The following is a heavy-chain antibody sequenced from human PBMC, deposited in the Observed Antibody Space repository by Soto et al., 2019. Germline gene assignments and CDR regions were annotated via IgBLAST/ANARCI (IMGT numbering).Heavy chain of an antibody. CDR1: GDTFSSYA. CDR2: IIPVYGTA. Sequence: QVQLVQSGAEVKKPGSSVKVSCKASGDTFSSYALSWVRQSPGQGLEWMGGIIPVYGTANYAQKFQDRVTLTAAESTSTAYTELSSLRSADTAVYYCARDSRKYTYGGSFDYWGQGSLVTVSS. J-gene: IGHJ4*02. CDR3: ARDSRKYTYGGSFDY. V-gene: IGHV1-69*01. D-gene: IGHD1-26*01.